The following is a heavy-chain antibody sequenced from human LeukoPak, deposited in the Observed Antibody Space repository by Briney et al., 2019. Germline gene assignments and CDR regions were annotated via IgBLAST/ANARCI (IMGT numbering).Heavy chain of an antibody. V-gene: IGHV4-31*03. J-gene: IGHJ4*02. CDR2: IYYSGNT. Sequence: PSQTLSLTCTVSGGSISSGGYYGSWIRQRPGKGLGWIGSIYYSGNTYYNPSLESRVTISLDTSKNQFSLRLSSVTAADTAVYYCARAGGHDYGGNLPALLRPFDYWGQGTLVTVSS. CDR1: GGSISSGGYY. D-gene: IGHD4-23*01. CDR3: ARAGGHDYGGNLPALLRPFDY.